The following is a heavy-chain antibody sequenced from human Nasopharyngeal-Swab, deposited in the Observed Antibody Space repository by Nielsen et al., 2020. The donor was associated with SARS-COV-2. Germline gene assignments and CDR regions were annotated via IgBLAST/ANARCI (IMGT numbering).Heavy chain of an antibody. V-gene: IGHV1-69*13. CDR2: IIPIFGTA. CDR3: AVGATGYYYMDV. Sequence: SSVKVSCKASGCTFSSYAISWVRQAPGQGLEWMGGIIPIFGTANYAQKFQGRVTITADESTSTAYMELSSLRSEDTAVYYCAVGATGYYYMDVWGKGTTVTVSS. D-gene: IGHD1-26*01. J-gene: IGHJ6*03. CDR1: GCTFSSYA.